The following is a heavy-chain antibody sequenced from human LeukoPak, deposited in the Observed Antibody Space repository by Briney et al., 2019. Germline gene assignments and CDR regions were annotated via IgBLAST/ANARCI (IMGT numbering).Heavy chain of an antibody. CDR2: ISSSSSYT. V-gene: IGHV3-11*05. CDR3: ARDRYCSSTSCYQRNWFDP. Sequence: GGSLRLSCAASGFTLSNSNMNWVRQAPGKGLEWVSYISSSSSYTNYADSVKGRFTISRDNAKNSLYLQMNSLRAEDTAVYYCARDRYCSSTSCYQRNWFDPWGQGTLVTVSS. D-gene: IGHD2-2*01. CDR1: GFTLSNSN. J-gene: IGHJ5*02.